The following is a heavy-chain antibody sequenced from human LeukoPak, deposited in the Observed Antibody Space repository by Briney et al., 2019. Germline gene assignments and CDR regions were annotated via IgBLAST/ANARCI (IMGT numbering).Heavy chain of an antibody. D-gene: IGHD3-10*01. J-gene: IGHJ4*02. CDR1: GYTFAGYY. CDR3: ARDFRGGGPPFLDY. V-gene: IGHV1-2*02. Sequence: ASVKLSCKASGYTFAGYYMHWVRQGPGQGLEWMGWINPNSGGTNYAQKFQGRVTMTRDMSISTAYMELSRLRSDDTAVYYCARDFRGGGPPFLDYWGQGTLVTVSS. CDR2: INPNSGGT.